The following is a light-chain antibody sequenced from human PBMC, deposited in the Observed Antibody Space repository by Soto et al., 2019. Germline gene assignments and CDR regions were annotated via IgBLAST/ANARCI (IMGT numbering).Light chain of an antibody. CDR2: ESS. CDR3: QHYNSYSEA. V-gene: IGKV1-5*01. Sequence: DIQMSQSPSTLSASVGDRVTITCRASQSISTWLAWFQQKPGKAPKLLIYESSRLESGVPASFSGSGSGTKFTLTISSLQPDDFATYYCQHYNSYSEAFGQGTKVELK. J-gene: IGKJ1*01. CDR1: QSISTW.